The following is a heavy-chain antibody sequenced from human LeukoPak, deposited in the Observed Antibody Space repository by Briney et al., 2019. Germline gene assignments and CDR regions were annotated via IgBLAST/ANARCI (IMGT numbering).Heavy chain of an antibody. CDR1: GGSISSYY. CDR3: ASPLRYNWNFDAFDI. Sequence: SETLSLTCTVSGGSISSYYWNWIRQPPGKGLEWIWYIYYSGSSYCNPSLESRVTILIDTSKNQFSLKLRSVTSADTAVYYCASPLRYNWNFDAFDIWGQGTMVTVYS. CDR2: IYYSGSS. J-gene: IGHJ3*02. D-gene: IGHD1-7*01. V-gene: IGHV4-59*01.